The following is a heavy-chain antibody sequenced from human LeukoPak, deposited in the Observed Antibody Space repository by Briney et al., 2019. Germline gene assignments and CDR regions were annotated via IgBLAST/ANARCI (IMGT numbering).Heavy chain of an antibody. V-gene: IGHV3-48*01. J-gene: IGHJ4*02. Sequence: GGSLRLSCAASGFTFSSYSMNWVRQAPGKGLEWVSYISSSSSTIYYADSVKGRFTISRDNAKNSLYLQMNSLRAEDTAVYYCARDPDIVVVVAATYFDYWGQGTLVTVSS. D-gene: IGHD2-15*01. CDR2: ISSSSSTI. CDR1: GFTFSSYS. CDR3: ARDPDIVVVVAATYFDY.